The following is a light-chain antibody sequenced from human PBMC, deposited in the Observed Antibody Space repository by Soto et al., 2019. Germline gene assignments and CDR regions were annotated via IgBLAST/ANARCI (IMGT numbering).Light chain of an antibody. CDR2: LGS. CDR3: QQHNQWPIT. J-gene: IGKJ5*01. V-gene: IGKV2-28*01. Sequence: DIVMTQSPLSLPVSPGEPASISCRSSQSLLHNNGYNYLDWYLQKPGQSPQLLIYLGSNRASGVPDRFSGSGSGTEFTLTINSLQSEDSAVYYCQQHNQWPITFGQGTRLEIK. CDR1: QSLLHNNGYNY.